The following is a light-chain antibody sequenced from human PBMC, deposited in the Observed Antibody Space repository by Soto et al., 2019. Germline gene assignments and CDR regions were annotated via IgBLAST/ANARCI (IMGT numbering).Light chain of an antibody. CDR2: KNN. CDR1: SSSIGSNF. J-gene: IGLJ1*01. V-gene: IGLV1-47*01. CDR3: ASWDDSLSAYV. Sequence: QSVLTQPPSASGTPGQTVTISCSGSSSSIGSNFVHWYQHLPGAAPKLLIYKNNQRPSGVPARFSGYKSGTSASLAISGLRSEDEADYYCASWDDSLSAYVFGTGTKLTVL.